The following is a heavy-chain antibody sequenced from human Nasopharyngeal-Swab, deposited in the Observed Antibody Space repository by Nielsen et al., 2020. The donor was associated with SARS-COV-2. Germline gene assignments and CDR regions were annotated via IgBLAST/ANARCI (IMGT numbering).Heavy chain of an antibody. D-gene: IGHD2-21*02. CDR2: IYYSGST. CDR3: ARCGGDCLKTPTLYYFDY. V-gene: IGHV4-59*01. Sequence: WVSQREGKGLEWIGYIYYSGSTNYNPSLKSRVTISVDTSKNQFSLKLSSVTAADTAVYYCARCGGDCLKTPTLYYFDYWGQGTLVTVSS. J-gene: IGHJ4*02.